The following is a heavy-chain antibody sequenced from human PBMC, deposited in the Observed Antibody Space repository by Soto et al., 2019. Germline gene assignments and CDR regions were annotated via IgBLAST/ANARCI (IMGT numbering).Heavy chain of an antibody. CDR1: GGSTRSSNYQ. J-gene: IGHJ6*02. CDR3: ARNGGRYSSGWVYYYYGMDV. D-gene: IGHD6-19*01. CDR2: VYYNGNT. Sequence: SETLSLTCTVSGGSTRSSNYQWVWIRQPPGKGLEWIGNVYYNGNTYYNPSLKSRLTISVDTSKNQFSLKLSSVTAADTAVYYCARNGGRYSSGWVYYYYGMDVWGQGTTVTV. V-gene: IGHV4-39*01.